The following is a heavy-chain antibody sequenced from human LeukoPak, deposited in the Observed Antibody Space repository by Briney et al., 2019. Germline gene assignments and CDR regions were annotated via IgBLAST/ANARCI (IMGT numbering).Heavy chain of an antibody. Sequence: PGGSLRLSCAASGFTFSNAWMSWVRQVPGKGLEWVGRIKSKTDDGTTDYAAPVIGRFNISRDDSKNTLYLQMNILKSEDTALYYCTTGGLWYVDYWGQGILVTVSS. V-gene: IGHV3-15*01. CDR2: IKSKTDDGTT. J-gene: IGHJ4*02. CDR1: GFTFSNAW. CDR3: TTGGLWYVDY. D-gene: IGHD6-13*01.